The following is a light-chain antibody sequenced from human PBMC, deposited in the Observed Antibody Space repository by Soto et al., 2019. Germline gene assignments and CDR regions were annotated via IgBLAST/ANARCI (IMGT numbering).Light chain of an antibody. CDR2: STN. V-gene: IGLV1-44*01. CDR1: SSNIGSNS. J-gene: IGLJ2*01. Sequence: VLTQPPSASGTPGQRVTISCSGSSSNIGSNSANWYQQLPGTAPKLVMYSTNQRPSGVPDRFSGSKSGTSASLAISDLQSEDEADYYCAAWDDTLNGHVVFGGGTKLTVL. CDR3: AAWDDTLNGHVV.